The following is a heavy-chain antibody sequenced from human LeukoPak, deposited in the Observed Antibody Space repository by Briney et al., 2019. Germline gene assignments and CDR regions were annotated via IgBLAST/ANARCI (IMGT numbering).Heavy chain of an antibody. CDR2: IYYSGST. D-gene: IGHD5-12*01. CDR3: ARGPNSGYDPFDY. Sequence: SETLSLACTVSGGSISSSSYYWGWIRQPPGKGLEWIGSIYYSGSTYYNPSLKSLFTISVDTSKNQFSMKLSSVTAADTAVYYCARGPNSGYDPFDYWGQGTLVIVSS. V-gene: IGHV4-39*01. CDR1: GGSISSSSYY. J-gene: IGHJ4*02.